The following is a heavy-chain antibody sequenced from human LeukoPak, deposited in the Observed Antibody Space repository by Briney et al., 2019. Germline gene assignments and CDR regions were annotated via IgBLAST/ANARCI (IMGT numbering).Heavy chain of an antibody. D-gene: IGHD5-12*01. Sequence: GGSLRLSYAASGFTFSSYWMSWVRQAPGKGLEWVANIKQDGSEKYYVDSVKGRFTISRDNAKNSLYLQMNSLRAEDTAVYYCARDGYNYYFDYWGQGTLVTVSS. CDR3: ARDGYNYYFDY. CDR2: IKQDGSEK. V-gene: IGHV3-7*01. CDR1: GFTFSSYW. J-gene: IGHJ4*02.